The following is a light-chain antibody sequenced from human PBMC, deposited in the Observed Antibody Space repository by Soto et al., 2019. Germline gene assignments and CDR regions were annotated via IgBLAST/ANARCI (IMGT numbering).Light chain of an antibody. Sequence: VLTQSQGTLPLSPGERATLSYRASQSVSSRYLAWYQQKPGKAPRLLIYGASSRATGIPDRFSGSGSGTDFTLTISCLEAEDVIVDCCQEYGSFRWPFCQGSKVDI. J-gene: IGKJ1*01. V-gene: IGKV3-20*01. CDR3: QEYGSFRWP. CDR2: GAS. CDR1: QSVSSRY.